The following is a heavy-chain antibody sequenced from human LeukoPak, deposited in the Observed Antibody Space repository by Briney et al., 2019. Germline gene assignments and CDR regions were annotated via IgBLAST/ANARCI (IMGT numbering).Heavy chain of an antibody. J-gene: IGHJ4*02. D-gene: IGHD3-16*01. Sequence: PETLSLTCTVSGGSISSYYWSWIRQPAGKGLEWIGRIYTSGSTNYNPSLKSRVTISVDKSKNQFSLKLSSVTAADTAVYYCARVQRLGGKYYFDYWGKGTLVTVSS. CDR1: GGSISSYY. CDR2: IYTSGST. V-gene: IGHV4-4*07. CDR3: ARVQRLGGKYYFDY.